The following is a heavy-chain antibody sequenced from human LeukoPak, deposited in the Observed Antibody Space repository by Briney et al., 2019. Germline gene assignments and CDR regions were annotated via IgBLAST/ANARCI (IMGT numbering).Heavy chain of an antibody. CDR1: GITLSNYG. J-gene: IGHJ4*02. V-gene: IGHV3-23*05. CDR2: IGSSGSRT. D-gene: IGHD3-10*01. CDR3: AKRGVVIRLILVGFHKEAYYFDS. Sequence: PGGSLRLSCAVSGITLSNYGMSWVRQAPGKGLEWGAGIGSSGSRTNYADSVKGRFTISRDNPKNTLYLQMNSLRAEDTAVYFCAKRGVVIRLILVGFHKEAYYFDSWGQGALVIVSS.